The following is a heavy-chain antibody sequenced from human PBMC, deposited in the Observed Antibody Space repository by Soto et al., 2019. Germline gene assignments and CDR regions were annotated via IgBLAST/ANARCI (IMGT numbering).Heavy chain of an antibody. Sequence: VQLVQSGAEVKKPGSSVKVSCKASGGVFRNYAINWVRQAPGQGLEWMGGIIPVFGTADYPQKFQGRVTITADESTTTAYMELTSLKTEDKAVYFCARDRWGSYSFDSWGQGTLVTVAS. D-gene: IGHD1-26*01. CDR3: ARDRWGSYSFDS. CDR1: GGVFRNYA. V-gene: IGHV1-69*01. J-gene: IGHJ5*01. CDR2: IIPVFGTA.